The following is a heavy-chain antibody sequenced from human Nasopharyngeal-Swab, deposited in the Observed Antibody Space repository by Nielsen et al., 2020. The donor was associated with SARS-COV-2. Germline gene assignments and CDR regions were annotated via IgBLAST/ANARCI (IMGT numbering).Heavy chain of an antibody. V-gene: IGHV3-74*01. Sequence: GESLKISYAASGFTFSRYWMHWVRQAPGKGLVWVSRINSDGSSTRYADSVKGRLTISRDNAKNTLYLQMNSLRAEDTAVYYCVKGPPAVIHYFDYWGQGTLVTVSS. J-gene: IGHJ4*02. CDR3: VKGPPAVIHYFDY. D-gene: IGHD2-21*01. CDR1: GFTFSRYW. CDR2: INSDGSST.